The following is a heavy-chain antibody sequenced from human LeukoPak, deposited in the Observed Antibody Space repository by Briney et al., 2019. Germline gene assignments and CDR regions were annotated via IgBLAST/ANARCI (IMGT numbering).Heavy chain of an antibody. CDR2: INHSGST. Sequence: SETLSLTCAVYGGSFSGYYWSWIRQPPGKGLEWIGEINHSGSTNYNPSLKSRVTISVDTSKNQFSLKLSFVTAADTAVYYCARGYSSSWRYLFDYWGQGALVTVSS. CDR1: GGSFSGYY. CDR3: ARGYSSSWRYLFDY. J-gene: IGHJ4*02. D-gene: IGHD6-13*01. V-gene: IGHV4-34*01.